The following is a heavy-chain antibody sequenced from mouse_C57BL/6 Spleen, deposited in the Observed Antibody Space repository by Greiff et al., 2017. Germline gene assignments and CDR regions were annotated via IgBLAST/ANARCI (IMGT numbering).Heavy chain of an antibody. CDR1: GYTFTDYY. D-gene: IGHD1-2*01. Sequence: VQLQQSGAELVRPGASVKLSCKASGYTFTDYYINWVKQRPGQGLEWIARIYPGSGNTYYNEKFKGKATLTAEKSSSTAYMQLSSLTSEDSAVYFCARELLRLMGYWGQGTSVTVSS. V-gene: IGHV1-76*01. CDR2: IYPGSGNT. CDR3: ARELLRLMGY. J-gene: IGHJ4*01.